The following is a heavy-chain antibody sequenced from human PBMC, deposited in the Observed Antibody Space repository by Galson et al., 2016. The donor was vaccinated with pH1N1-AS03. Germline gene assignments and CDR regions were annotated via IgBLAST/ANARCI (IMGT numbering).Heavy chain of an antibody. J-gene: IGHJ5*02. Sequence: SLRLSCAASGFSFSEYDMHWARQAPGKGLEWVALSSVDGINKYYGDSVKGRFTISGDNSKNTLYLQMNSLRAEDTAIYYCARGTGSPHWFDPWGQGTFVTVSA. V-gene: IGHV3-30*03. CDR2: SSVDGINK. CDR3: ARGTGSPHWFDP. CDR1: GFSFSEYD. D-gene: IGHD3/OR15-3a*01.